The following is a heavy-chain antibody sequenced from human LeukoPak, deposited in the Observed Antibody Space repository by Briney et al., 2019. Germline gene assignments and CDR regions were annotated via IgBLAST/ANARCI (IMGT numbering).Heavy chain of an antibody. V-gene: IGHV3-11*05. CDR3: ARGYGGNSGVDY. D-gene: IGHD4-23*01. CDR1: GFTFSDYY. CDR2: ISSSSSYT. Sequence: GGSLRLSCAASGFTFSDYYMSWIRQAPGKGLEWASYISSSSSYTNYADSVKGRFTISRDNAKNSLYLQMNSLRAEDTAVYYCARGYGGNSGVDYWGQGTLVTVSS. J-gene: IGHJ4*02.